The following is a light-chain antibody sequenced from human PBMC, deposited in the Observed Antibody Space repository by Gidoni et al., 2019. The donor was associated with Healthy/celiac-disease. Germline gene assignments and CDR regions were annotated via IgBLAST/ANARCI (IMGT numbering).Light chain of an antibody. V-gene: IGKV3-15*01. CDR2: GAS. J-gene: IGKJ2*01. CDR3: QQYNNWPQT. Sequence: EIVITQSPATLSVSPGERATLSCRASQSVNSNLAWYQQKPGQAPRLHIYGASTRATGIPARFSGSGSGKEFTLTISSLQSEDFAVYYCQQYNNWPQTFGQGTKLEIK. CDR1: QSVNSN.